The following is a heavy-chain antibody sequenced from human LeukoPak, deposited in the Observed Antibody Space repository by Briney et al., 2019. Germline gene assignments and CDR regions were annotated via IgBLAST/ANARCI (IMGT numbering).Heavy chain of an antibody. J-gene: IGHJ5*02. CDR2: INHSGST. CDR1: GGSINSGNYY. CDR3: ARGHSSSWRNWFDP. Sequence: SETLSLTCTVSGGSINSGNYYWSWIRQPPGKGLEWIGEINHSGSTNYNPSLKSRVTISVDTSKNQFSLKLSSVTAAGTAVYYCARGHSSSWRNWFDPWGQGTLVTVSS. V-gene: IGHV4-39*07. D-gene: IGHD6-13*01.